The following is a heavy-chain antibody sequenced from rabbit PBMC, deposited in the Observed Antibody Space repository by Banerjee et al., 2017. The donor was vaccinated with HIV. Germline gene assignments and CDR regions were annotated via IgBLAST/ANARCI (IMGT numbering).Heavy chain of an antibody. V-gene: IGHV1S40*01. J-gene: IGHJ6*01. CDR1: GFSFSNSDY. Sequence: QSLEESGGDLVKPGASLTLTCTASGFSFSNSDYMCWVRQAPGKGLEWISCIAGSSSAFTYSATWAKGRFTISKTSSTTVTLQMTSLTAADTATYFCARDTGSSFSSYGMDLWGPGTLVTVS. CDR3: ARDTGSSFSSYGMDL. D-gene: IGHD8-1*01. CDR2: IAGSSSAFT.